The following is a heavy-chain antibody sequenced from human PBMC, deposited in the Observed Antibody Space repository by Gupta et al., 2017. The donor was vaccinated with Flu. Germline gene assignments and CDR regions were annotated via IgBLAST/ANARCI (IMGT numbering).Heavy chain of an antibody. D-gene: IGHD6-19*01. CDR1: GFTCSNYA. J-gene: IGHJ6*02. V-gene: IGHV3-23*01. Sequence: GESLRLSCAASGFTCSNYAMSWVRQAPGKGLEWVSAISGSRGSTYYADSVKGRFTISRDNSKNTLYLQMKSLRAEDTDVYYCAKDRSVESSNGMEVFGQVTTVTVSS. CDR2: ISGSRGST. CDR3: AKDRSVESSNGMEV.